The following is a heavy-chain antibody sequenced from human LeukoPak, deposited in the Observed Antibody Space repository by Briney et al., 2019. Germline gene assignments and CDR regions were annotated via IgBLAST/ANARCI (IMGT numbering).Heavy chain of an antibody. V-gene: IGHV4-61*01. Sequence: SENLPLTCTVSGGAVSSGSYHWSWIRQPPGKGLEWIGDIYYSGSTNYNPSLKSRVTISVDTSKNQFSLKLSSVTAADTAVYYCARDYTVFDYWGQGTLVTVSS. J-gene: IGHJ4*02. CDR1: GGAVSSGSYH. CDR2: IYYSGST. D-gene: IGHD4-17*01. CDR3: ARDYTVFDY.